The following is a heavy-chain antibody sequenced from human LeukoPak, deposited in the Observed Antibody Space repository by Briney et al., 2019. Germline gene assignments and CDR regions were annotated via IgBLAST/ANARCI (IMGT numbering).Heavy chain of an antibody. J-gene: IGHJ3*02. CDR2: IIPIFGTA. CDR3: AREKYYDFWSGYDAFDI. Sequence: ASVKVSCKASGYTFTSYGISWVRQAPGQGLEWMGGIIPIFGTANYAQKFQGRVTITTDESTSTAYMELSSLRSEDTAVYYCAREKYYDFWSGYDAFDIWGQGTMVTVSS. CDR1: GYTFTSYG. V-gene: IGHV1-69*05. D-gene: IGHD3-3*01.